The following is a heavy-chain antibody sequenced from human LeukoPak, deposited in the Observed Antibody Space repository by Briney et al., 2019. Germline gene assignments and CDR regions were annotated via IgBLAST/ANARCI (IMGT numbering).Heavy chain of an antibody. J-gene: IGHJ4*02. CDR2: ISYDGSNK. V-gene: IGHV3-30*04. Sequence: PGGSLRLSCAASRFTFSSYAMHWVRQAPGKGLEWVAVISYDGSNKYYADSVKGRFTISRDNSKNTLYLQMNSLRAEDTAVYYCAREEVGATFHYFDYWGQGTLVTVSS. D-gene: IGHD1-26*01. CDR3: AREEVGATFHYFDY. CDR1: RFTFSSYA.